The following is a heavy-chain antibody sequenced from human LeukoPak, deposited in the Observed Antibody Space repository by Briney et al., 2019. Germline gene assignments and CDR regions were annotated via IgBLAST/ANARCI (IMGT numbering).Heavy chain of an antibody. D-gene: IGHD4-17*01. Sequence: SQTLSLTCNVSGASITTAAYYWNWIRQHPGKGLEWIAYITYSGTPYYNPSLNSRVTISLDTSKNQFSLELNSVTAADTAMYYCAMDRYGDFEDYWGHGTLVTVSS. V-gene: IGHV4-30-4*08. CDR2: ITYSGTP. J-gene: IGHJ4*03. CDR3: AMDRYGDFEDY. CDR1: GASITTAAYY.